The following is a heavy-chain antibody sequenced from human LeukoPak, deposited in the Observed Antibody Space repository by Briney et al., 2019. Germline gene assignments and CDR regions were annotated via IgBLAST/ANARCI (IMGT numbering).Heavy chain of an antibody. CDR3: ARDLGMVRGVMYGMDV. CDR2: IYYSGST. D-gene: IGHD3-10*01. Sequence: PSETLSLTCTVSGGSISSYYWSWIRQPPGMGLEWIGYIYYSGSTNYNPSLKSRVTISVDTSKNQFSLKLSSVTAADTAVYYCARDLGMVRGVMYGMDVWGKGTTVTVSS. J-gene: IGHJ6*04. CDR1: GGSISSYY. V-gene: IGHV4-59*01.